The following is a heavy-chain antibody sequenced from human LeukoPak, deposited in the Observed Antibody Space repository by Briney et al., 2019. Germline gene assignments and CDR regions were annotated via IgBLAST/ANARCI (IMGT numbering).Heavy chain of an antibody. CDR2: IYSGHST. Sequence: GGSLRLSCAASGFTVSSNYLSWVRQAPGKGLEWVSVIYSGHSTYYADSVKGRFTVSRDNSKNTLYLQMNSLRAEDTAVYYCAVLSSSSWFYYWGQGTLVTVSS. J-gene: IGHJ4*02. CDR3: AVLSSSSWFYY. CDR1: GFTVSSNY. D-gene: IGHD6-13*01. V-gene: IGHV3-66*01.